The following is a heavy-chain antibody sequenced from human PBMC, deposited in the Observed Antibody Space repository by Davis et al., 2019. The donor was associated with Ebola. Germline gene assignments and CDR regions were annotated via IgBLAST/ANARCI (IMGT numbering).Heavy chain of an antibody. D-gene: IGHD6-13*01. CDR2: ISWNSGSI. V-gene: IGHV3-9*01. J-gene: IGHJ4*02. Sequence: PGGSLRLSCAASGFTFDDYAMHWVRQAPGKGLEWVSGISWNSGSIGYADSVKGRFTISRDNAKNSLYLQMNSLRAEDTALYYCAKDMVTAAGILDYWGQGTLVTVSS. CDR3: AKDMVTAAGILDY. CDR1: GFTFDDYA.